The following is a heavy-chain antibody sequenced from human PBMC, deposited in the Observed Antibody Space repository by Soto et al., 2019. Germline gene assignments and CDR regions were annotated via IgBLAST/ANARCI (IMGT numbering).Heavy chain of an antibody. CDR1: GFTLSSYA. V-gene: IGHV3-23*01. J-gene: IGHJ4*02. CDR2: ISGSGGST. Sequence: GGSLRLSCAASGFTLSSYAMSWVRQAPGKGLEWVSAISGSGGSTYYADSVKGRFTISRDNSKNTLYLQMNSLRAEDTAVYYCAKDGLYDSSGYYILWGQGTLVTAPQ. CDR3: AKDGLYDSSGYYIL. D-gene: IGHD3-22*01.